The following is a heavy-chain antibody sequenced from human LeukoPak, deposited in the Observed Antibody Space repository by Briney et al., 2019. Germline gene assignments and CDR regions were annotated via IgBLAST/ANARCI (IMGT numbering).Heavy chain of an antibody. V-gene: IGHV3-7*01. Sequence: GGSLRLSCAASGFTFSSYWMSWVRQAPGKGLEWVTNIKQDGSEKYYVDSVKGRFTISRDNAKNSLYLQMNSLRAEDTAVYYCARDNLAGRGYYYGMDVWGQGTTVTVSS. CDR1: GFTFSSYW. J-gene: IGHJ6*02. CDR2: IKQDGSEK. CDR3: ARDNLAGRGYYYGMDV.